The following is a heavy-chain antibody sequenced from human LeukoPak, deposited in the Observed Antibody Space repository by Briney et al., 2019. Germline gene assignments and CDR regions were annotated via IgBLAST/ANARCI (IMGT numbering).Heavy chain of an antibody. Sequence: PSETLSLTCTVSGGSISSSNYYWGWIRQPPGKDLEWIASISYSGSTYYNPSLQSRVTMSLDTSKNQFSLRLSSVTAADTSVYYYARRWSSAWYWDYWGQGTLVTVAS. D-gene: IGHD6-19*01. J-gene: IGHJ4*02. CDR1: GGSISSSNYY. V-gene: IGHV4-39*01. CDR3: ARRWSSAWYWDY. CDR2: ISYSGST.